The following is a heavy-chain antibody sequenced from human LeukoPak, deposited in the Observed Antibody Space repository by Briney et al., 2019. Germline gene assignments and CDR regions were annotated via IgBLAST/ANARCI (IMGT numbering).Heavy chain of an antibody. CDR2: IKQDGSEK. Sequence: GGSLRLSCAASGFTFSSYWMSWVRQAPGKGLEWVANIKQDGSEKYYVDSVKGRFTISRDNAKNSLYLQMNSLRAEDTAVYYCAKIIEQQLATTDDYWGQGTLVTVSS. J-gene: IGHJ4*02. D-gene: IGHD6-13*01. CDR1: GFTFSSYW. V-gene: IGHV3-7*01. CDR3: AKIIEQQLATTDDY.